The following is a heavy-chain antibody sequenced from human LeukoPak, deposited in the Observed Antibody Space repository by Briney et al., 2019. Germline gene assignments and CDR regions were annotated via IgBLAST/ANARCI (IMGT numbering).Heavy chain of an antibody. Sequence: GSLRLSCAGSGFTFNTYNMNWVRQAPGKGLEWVSSISSSSYIYCADSVKGRFTISRDNAKNSLYLQMNSLRAEDTAVYYCARLYDGSAYHADHFDYWGQGTLVIVSS. D-gene: IGHD3-22*01. CDR2: ISSSSYI. V-gene: IGHV3-21*01. CDR1: GFTFNTYN. J-gene: IGHJ4*02. CDR3: ARLYDGSAYHADHFDY.